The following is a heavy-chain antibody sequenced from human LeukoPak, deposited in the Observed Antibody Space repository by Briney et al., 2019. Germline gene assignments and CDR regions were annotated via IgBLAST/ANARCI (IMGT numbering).Heavy chain of an antibody. V-gene: IGHV4-39*07. CDR3: ARDWGVSARPGYMDV. Sequence: PSETLSLTCTVSGGSISSNEFFWGWIRQPPGKDLEWIANIFHTGSTFYNPSLKSRVTISVDTSKNQFSLRLNSVTAADTAVYFCARDWGVSARPGYMDVWGKGTTVTVSS. J-gene: IGHJ6*03. D-gene: IGHD6-6*01. CDR2: IFHTGST. CDR1: GGSISSNEFF.